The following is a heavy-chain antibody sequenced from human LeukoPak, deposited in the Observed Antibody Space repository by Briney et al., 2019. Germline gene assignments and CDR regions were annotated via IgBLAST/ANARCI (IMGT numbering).Heavy chain of an antibody. J-gene: IGHJ4*02. V-gene: IGHV3-23*01. CDR3: AKDLRYSGSYLFDC. CDR1: GFTFSSYA. Sequence: GGSLRLSCAASGFTFSSYAMSWVRQAPGEGLEWVSAVSGSGGDTYYADSVKGRFTISRDNAKNSLYLQMNSLRDEDTALYCCAKDLRYSGSYLFDCWGQGTLVTVSS. CDR2: VSGSGGDT. D-gene: IGHD1-26*01.